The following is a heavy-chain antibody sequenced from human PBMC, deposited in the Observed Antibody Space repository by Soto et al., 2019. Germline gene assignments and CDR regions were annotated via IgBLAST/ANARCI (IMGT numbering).Heavy chain of an antibody. CDR2: IWYDGSNK. CDR3: ARDPTTPIYCSSTSCPYYFDY. D-gene: IGHD2-2*01. V-gene: IGHV3-33*01. CDR1: GFTFSSYG. Sequence: GGSLRLSCAASGFTFSSYGMHWVRQAPGKGLEWVAVIWYDGSNKYYADSVKGRFTISRDNSKNTLYLQMNSLRAEDTAVYYCARDPTTPIYCSSTSCPYYFDYWGQGTLVTVSS. J-gene: IGHJ4*02.